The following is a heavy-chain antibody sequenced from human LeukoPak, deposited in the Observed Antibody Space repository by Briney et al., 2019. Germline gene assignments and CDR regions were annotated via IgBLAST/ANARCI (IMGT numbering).Heavy chain of an antibody. V-gene: IGHV3-48*03. D-gene: IGHD3-10*01. CDR2: ISSSGGTK. CDR3: ARDHGGVFIRGVIDY. J-gene: IGHJ4*02. Sequence: PGGSLRLSCAASGFTFSSYEMNWVRQAPGKGLEWVSYISSSGGTKYYADSVKGRFTISRDNAKNSLYLQVNSLRAEDTAVYYCARDHGGVFIRGVIDYWGQGTLVTVSS. CDR1: GFTFSSYE.